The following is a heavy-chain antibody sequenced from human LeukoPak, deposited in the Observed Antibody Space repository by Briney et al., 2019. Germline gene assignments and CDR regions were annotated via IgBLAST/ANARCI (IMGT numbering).Heavy chain of an antibody. CDR3: TGNYYGSGSYADFDY. CDR1: GFTFGDYA. V-gene: IGHV3-49*04. J-gene: IGHJ4*02. Sequence: GGSLRLSCTASGFTFGDYAMTWVRQAPGKGLEWVGFIRSKGYGGTTEYAASVKGRFTISRDDSKNTAYLQMDSLKTEDTAVYYCTGNYYGSGSYADFDYWGQGTLVTVSS. D-gene: IGHD3-10*01. CDR2: IRSKGYGGTT.